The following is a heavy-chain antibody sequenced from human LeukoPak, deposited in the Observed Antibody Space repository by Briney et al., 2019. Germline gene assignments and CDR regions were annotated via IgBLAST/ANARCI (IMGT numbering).Heavy chain of an antibody. CDR2: IYSDGNT. D-gene: IGHD6-19*01. J-gene: IGHJ6*02. CDR3: TRDPVAGAMDV. Sequence: GSLRLSCAASGFTFSSYAMSWVRQAPGKGLEWVSVIYSDGNTYYADSVRGRFTISRDNSKNTVYLQVNSLRAEDTAVYYCTRDPVAGAMDVWGQGTTVTVSS. V-gene: IGHV3-66*01. CDR1: GFTFSSYA.